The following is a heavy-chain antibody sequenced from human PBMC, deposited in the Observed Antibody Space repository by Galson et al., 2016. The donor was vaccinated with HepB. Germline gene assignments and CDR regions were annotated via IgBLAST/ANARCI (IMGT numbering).Heavy chain of an antibody. V-gene: IGHV3-23*01. CDR2: ISIRSDST. CDR3: AKDIRSSVTGWGKLDAFDV. D-gene: IGHD3-16*01. Sequence: SLRLSCAASGFTFSNYALNWVRQAPGKGLEWVSAISIRSDSTFYADSVKGRFMIFRDNSKNTVYLQMNTLRVDDTATYYCAKDIRSSVTGWGKLDAFDVWGQGTMVTVSS. CDR1: GFTFSNYA. J-gene: IGHJ3*01.